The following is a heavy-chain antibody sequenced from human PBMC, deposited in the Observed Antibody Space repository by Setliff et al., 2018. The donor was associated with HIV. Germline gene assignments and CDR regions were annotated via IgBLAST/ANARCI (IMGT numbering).Heavy chain of an antibody. D-gene: IGHD3-3*01. CDR3: ARGHLDYDYWEDILGNWFDP. CDR1: GYTFTTYG. CDR2: ISPNFGHT. V-gene: IGHV1-18*01. Sequence: ASVKVSCKASGYTFTTYGISWVRQAPGHGLEWMGWISPNFGHTNYAQNFLGRVTMTIDTSTSRAYMELRSLRSDDTAVYYCARGHLDYDYWEDILGNWFDPWGQGTLVTSPQ. J-gene: IGHJ5*02.